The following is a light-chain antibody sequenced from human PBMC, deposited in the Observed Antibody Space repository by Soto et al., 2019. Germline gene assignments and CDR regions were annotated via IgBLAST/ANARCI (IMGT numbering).Light chain of an antibody. Sequence: QSALTQPASASGSPGQSITISCPGNSSNVCGENYVSWYQQHPGRAPKLMLYDVSSRPSGVSNRFSGSKSGNTASLAISGLQAEDEADYYCSSYSTSSTLVFGSGTKVTVL. CDR1: SSNVCGENY. CDR3: SSYSTSSTLV. V-gene: IGLV2-14*03. J-gene: IGLJ1*01. CDR2: DVS.